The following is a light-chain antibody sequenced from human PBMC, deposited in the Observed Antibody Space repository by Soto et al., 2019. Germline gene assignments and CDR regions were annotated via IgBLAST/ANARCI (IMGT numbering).Light chain of an antibody. J-gene: IGKJ1*01. V-gene: IGKV1-5*03. Sequence: DIQMTQSPSTLSASVGDRVTITCRASQSISSWLAWYQQKPGEAPKLLIYKASSLEGGVPSRFSGSGSGTEFTLTISSLQPDDFATYYCQQYKTFWTFGQGTKVDIK. CDR3: QQYKTFWT. CDR1: QSISSW. CDR2: KAS.